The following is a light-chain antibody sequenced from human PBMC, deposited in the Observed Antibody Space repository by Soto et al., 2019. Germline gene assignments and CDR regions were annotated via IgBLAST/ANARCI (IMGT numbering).Light chain of an antibody. CDR1: QSIGSW. CDR3: QQYNSYA. Sequence: NPMTPTPSPLSSSVGEKDNIPFGASQSIGSWLAWYQQKPGKAPKLLIYKASSLESGVPSRFSGSGSGTEFTLTISSLQPDDFATYYCQQYNSYAFGQGTKVDIK. J-gene: IGKJ1*01. CDR2: KAS. V-gene: IGKV1-5*03.